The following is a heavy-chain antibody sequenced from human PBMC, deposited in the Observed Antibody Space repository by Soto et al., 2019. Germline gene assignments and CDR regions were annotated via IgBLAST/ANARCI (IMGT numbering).Heavy chain of an antibody. CDR1: GGTFSSYA. CDR2: IIPIFGTA. V-gene: IGHV1-69*13. CDR3: ARESCSSTSCYPGYYYYGMDV. J-gene: IGHJ6*02. Sequence: SVKVSCKASGGTFSSYAISWVRQAPGQGLEWMGGIIPIFGTANYAQKFKGRVTITADESTSTAYMELSSLRSEDAAVYYCARESCSSTSCYPGYYYYGMDVWGQGTTVTVSS. D-gene: IGHD2-2*01.